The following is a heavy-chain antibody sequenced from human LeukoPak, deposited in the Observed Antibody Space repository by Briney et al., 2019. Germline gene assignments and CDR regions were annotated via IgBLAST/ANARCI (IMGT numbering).Heavy chain of an antibody. D-gene: IGHD5-18*01. CDR2: ISGSVGST. CDR1: GFTFSSYA. Sequence: GGSLRLSCAASGFTFSSYAMSWVRQAPGKGLEWVSSISGSVGSTYCADSVKGRFTISRDNSKNTLYLQMNSLRAEDTAVYYCAKDRGYSYGSLDYWGQGTLVTVSS. CDR3: AKDRGYSYGSLDY. V-gene: IGHV3-23*01. J-gene: IGHJ4*02.